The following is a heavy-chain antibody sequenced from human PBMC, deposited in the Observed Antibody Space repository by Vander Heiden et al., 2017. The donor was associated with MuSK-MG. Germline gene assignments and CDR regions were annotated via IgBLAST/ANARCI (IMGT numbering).Heavy chain of an antibody. J-gene: IGHJ3*02. CDR2: ISGSGGST. CDR1: GFTFSSYA. V-gene: IGHV3-23*01. D-gene: IGHD3-16*02. Sequence: EVQLLESGGGVVQPGGSLRLSCAASGFTFSSYAMSGVRQAPGKGLEWVSAISGSGGSTYYADSVKGRFTISRDNSKNTLYLQMNSLRAEDTAVYYCAKFYPDQTFGVVIAPDAFDIWGQGTMVTVSS. CDR3: AKFYPDQTFGVVIAPDAFDI.